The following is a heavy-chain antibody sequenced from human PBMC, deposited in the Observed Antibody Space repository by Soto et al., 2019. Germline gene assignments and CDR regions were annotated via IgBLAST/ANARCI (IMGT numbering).Heavy chain of an antibody. J-gene: IGHJ4*02. CDR3: AKKGIAAAGPGTFDY. Sequence: GGSLRLSCAASGFTFSSYSMNWVRQAPGKGLEWVSSISSSSSYIYYADSVKGRFTISRDNAKNSLYLQMNSLRAEDMAVYYCAKKGIAAAGPGTFDYWGQGTLVTVSS. CDR1: GFTFSSYS. CDR2: ISSSSSYI. V-gene: IGHV3-21*01. D-gene: IGHD6-13*01.